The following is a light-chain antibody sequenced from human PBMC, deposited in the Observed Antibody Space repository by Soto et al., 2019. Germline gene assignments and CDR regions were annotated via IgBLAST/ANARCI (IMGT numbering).Light chain of an antibody. CDR3: CSYAGSYTWV. V-gene: IGLV2-11*01. CDR1: SSDVGGYNF. Sequence: QSALTQPRSVSGSPGQSVTISCTGTSSDVGGYNFVSWYQHHPGKAPKLMIYDVSKRPSGVPDRFSGSKSGNTASRTISGLQAEDEADYYCCSYAGSYTWVFGGGTKLTVL. J-gene: IGLJ3*02. CDR2: DVS.